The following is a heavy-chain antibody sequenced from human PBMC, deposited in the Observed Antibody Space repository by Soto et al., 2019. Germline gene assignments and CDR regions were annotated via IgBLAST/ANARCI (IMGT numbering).Heavy chain of an antibody. Sequence: QVQLVQSGAEVKKPGSSVKVSCKASGGTFSSYTISWVRQAPGQGLEWMGRIIPILGIANYAQKFQGRVTITADKSTSTAYMELSSLRSEDTAVYYCARLGSSNIAGGYYFDYWGQGTLVTVSS. CDR1: GGTFSSYT. V-gene: IGHV1-69*02. CDR3: ARLGSSNIAGGYYFDY. J-gene: IGHJ4*02. CDR2: IIPILGIA. D-gene: IGHD6-13*01.